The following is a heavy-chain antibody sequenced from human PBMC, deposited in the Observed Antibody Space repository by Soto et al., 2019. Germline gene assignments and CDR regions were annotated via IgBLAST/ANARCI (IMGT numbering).Heavy chain of an antibody. J-gene: IGHJ3*01. CDR1: GFTFQNYA. V-gene: IGHV3-23*01. CDR2: INHHGGDI. CDR3: AKATLPLGAFDV. Sequence: EAQLLESGGGLVQSGGSLRLSCAASGFTFQNYAMSLVRQAPGKGLEWVSAINHHGGDIIYADSVRGRFTVSRDNSKTTLYLQMNSLRDEDTAVYYCAKATLPLGAFDVWGQGTTVTVSA.